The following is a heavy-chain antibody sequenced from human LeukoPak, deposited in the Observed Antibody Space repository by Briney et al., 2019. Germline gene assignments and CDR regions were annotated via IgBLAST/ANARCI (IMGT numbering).Heavy chain of an antibody. CDR1: GFTFSSYW. V-gene: IGHV3-74*01. J-gene: IGHJ4*02. D-gene: IGHD1-14*01. CDR3: IRGAPTTFDY. Sequence: GGPLRLSCAASGFTFSSYWMHWVRQAPGKGLVWVSRINSGGSSTSCADSVKGRFTISRDNAKNTLYLQMNSLRPEDTAVYYCIRGAPTTFDYWGQGTLVTVSS. CDR2: INSGGSST.